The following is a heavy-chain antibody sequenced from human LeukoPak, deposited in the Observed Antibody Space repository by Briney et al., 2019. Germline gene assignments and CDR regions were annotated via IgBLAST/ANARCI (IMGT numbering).Heavy chain of an antibody. D-gene: IGHD1-26*01. CDR3: ARGEVGANNWFDP. Sequence: GASVKVSCKASGYTFTGYYMHWVRQAPGQGLEWMGWINPNSGGANYAQKFQGRVTMTRDTSISTAYMELSRLRSDDTAVYYCARGEVGANNWFDPWGQGTLVTVSS. J-gene: IGHJ5*02. V-gene: IGHV1-2*02. CDR1: GYTFTGYY. CDR2: INPNSGGA.